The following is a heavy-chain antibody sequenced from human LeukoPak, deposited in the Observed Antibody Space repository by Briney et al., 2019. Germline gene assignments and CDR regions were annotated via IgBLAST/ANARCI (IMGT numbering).Heavy chain of an antibody. CDR2: INHSGST. D-gene: IGHD6-19*01. V-gene: IGHV4-30-4*08. J-gene: IGHJ4*02. CDR3: ARGQGPYSSGWYGRYFDY. CDR1: GGSISSGDYY. Sequence: SQTLSLTCTVSGGSISSGDYYWSWIRQPPGKGLEWIGEINHSGSTNYNPSLKSRVTISVDTSKNQFSLKLSSVTAADTAVYYCARGQGPYSSGWYGRYFDYWGQGTLVTVSS.